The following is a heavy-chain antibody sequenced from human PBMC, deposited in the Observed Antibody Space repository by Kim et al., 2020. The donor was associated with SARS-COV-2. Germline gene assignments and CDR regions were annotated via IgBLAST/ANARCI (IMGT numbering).Heavy chain of an antibody. V-gene: IGHV3-15*01. J-gene: IGHJ4*02. Sequence: AAPVKGRDTISRDDSKNTLYLQMNSLKTEDTAVYYCTTAPGTMVRGALGWGQGTLVTVSS. D-gene: IGHD3-10*01. CDR3: TTAPGTMVRGALG.